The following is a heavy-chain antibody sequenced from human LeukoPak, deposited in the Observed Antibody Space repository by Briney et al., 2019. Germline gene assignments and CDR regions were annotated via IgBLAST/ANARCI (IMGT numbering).Heavy chain of an antibody. J-gene: IGHJ4*02. Sequence: SETLSLTCTVSGGSISSSSYYWGWIRQPPGKGLEWIGSIYYSGSTYYNPSLKSRVTISVDTSKNQFSLKLSSVTAADTAVYYCATTPKRFLEWSFDYWGQGALVTVSS. CDR2: IYYSGST. CDR1: GGSISSSSYY. V-gene: IGHV4-39*07. D-gene: IGHD3-3*01. CDR3: ATTPKRFLEWSFDY.